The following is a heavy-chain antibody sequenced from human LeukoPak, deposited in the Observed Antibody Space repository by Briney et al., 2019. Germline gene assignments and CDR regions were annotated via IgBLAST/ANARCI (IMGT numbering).Heavy chain of an antibody. CDR2: ISSSGST. Sequence: SETLSLTCTVSGDSFSSYNWSWLRQPPGKALEWIGYISSSGSTSYNPPLKRRPTISVDTSKNQFSLKLSSVTAADTAVYYCARVGRGDHTWGSYYCDHWGQGTLVTVSS. D-gene: IGHD3-16*01. V-gene: IGHV4-59*13. CDR3: ARVGRGDHTWGSYYCDH. J-gene: IGHJ4*02. CDR1: GDSFSSYN.